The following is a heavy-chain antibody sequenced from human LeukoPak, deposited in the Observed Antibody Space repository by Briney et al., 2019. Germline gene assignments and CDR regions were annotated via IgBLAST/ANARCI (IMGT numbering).Heavy chain of an antibody. V-gene: IGHV1-24*01. CDR1: GYTLTELS. J-gene: IGHJ4*02. CDR3: ATDLSARVFYSNYPGY. Sequence: ASVKVSCKASGYTLTELSMHWVRQAPGKGLEWMGGFDPEDGETIYAQKFQGRVTMTEDTSTDTAYMELSSLRSEDTAVYYCATDLSARVFYSNYPGYWGQGTLVTVSS. D-gene: IGHD4-11*01. CDR2: FDPEDGET.